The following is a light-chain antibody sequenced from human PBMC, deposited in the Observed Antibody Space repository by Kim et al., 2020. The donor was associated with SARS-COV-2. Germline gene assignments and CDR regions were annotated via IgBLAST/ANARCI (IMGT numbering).Light chain of an antibody. CDR2: GAS. CDR1: QSVSNN. J-gene: IGKJ1*01. CDR3: QQYNNWPPT. V-gene: IGKV3-15*01. Sequence: EILMTQSPAPLSVSPGESATLSCRASQSVSNNLAWYQRKPGQAPRLLIYGASTRATGFPARFSGSGSGTEFTLTISSLQSEDFAVYYCQQYNNWPPTFGQGTKVDIK.